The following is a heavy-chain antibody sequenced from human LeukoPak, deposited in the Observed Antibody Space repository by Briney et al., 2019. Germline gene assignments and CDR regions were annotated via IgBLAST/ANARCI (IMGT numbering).Heavy chain of an antibody. J-gene: IGHJ4*02. CDR3: ARVGYSYGYSYFDY. V-gene: IGHV4-59*08. Sequence: PSETLSLTCTVSGGSISSYYWSWIRQPPGKGLEGIGYIYYSGSTNYNPSLKSRVTISVDTSKNQFSLKLSSVTAADTAVYYCARVGYSYGYSYFDYWGQGTLVTVSS. CDR1: GGSISSYY. CDR2: IYYSGST. D-gene: IGHD5-18*01.